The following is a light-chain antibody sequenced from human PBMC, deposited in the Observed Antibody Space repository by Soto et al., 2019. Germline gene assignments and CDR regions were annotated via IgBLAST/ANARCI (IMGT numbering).Light chain of an antibody. V-gene: IGKV3-11*01. CDR3: QGRSSWPLT. CDR2: DAS. Sequence: VLTQSPATLSLSPGERATLSCRASQSVSSYLIWYQQKPGQAPRLLIYDASNRAAGIPARVSGGGSGTDFTLIISSLEPEDFAVYYCQGRSSWPLTFGGGTKGGIK. CDR1: QSVSSY. J-gene: IGKJ4*01.